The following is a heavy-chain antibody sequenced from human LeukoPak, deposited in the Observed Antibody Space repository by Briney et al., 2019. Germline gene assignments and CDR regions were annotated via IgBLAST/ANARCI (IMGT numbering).Heavy chain of an antibody. CDR2: ISGSGGST. V-gene: IGHV3-23*01. Sequence: GGSLRLSCAASGFTFSSYAMSSVRQAPGKGLEWVSDISGSGGSTYYADSVKGRFTISRDNSKNTLYLQMNSLRAEDTAVYYCAKYYGSGSRLTYYFIDYWGQGTLVTVSS. D-gene: IGHD3-10*01. CDR1: GFTFSSYA. CDR3: AKYYGSGSRLTYYFIDY. J-gene: IGHJ4*02.